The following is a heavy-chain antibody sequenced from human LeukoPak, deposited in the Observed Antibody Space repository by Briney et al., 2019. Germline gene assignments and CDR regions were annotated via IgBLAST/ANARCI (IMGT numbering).Heavy chain of an antibody. CDR2: IYYSGST. Sequence: PSETLSLTCTVSGGAISSYYWSWIRQPPGKGLEWIGYIYYSGSTNYNTSLKSRVTISLDTSKNQFSLKLSSVTAADTAVYYCARGAYCSTISCYYFDYWGQGTLVTVSS. V-gene: IGHV4-59*01. D-gene: IGHD2-2*01. CDR3: ARGAYCSTISCYYFDY. CDR1: GGAISSYY. J-gene: IGHJ4*02.